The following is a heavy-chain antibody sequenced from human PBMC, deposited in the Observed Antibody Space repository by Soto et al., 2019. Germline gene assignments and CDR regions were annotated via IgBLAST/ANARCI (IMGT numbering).Heavy chain of an antibody. V-gene: IGHV1-8*02. CDR3: ARMATSGTLNWFDP. J-gene: IGHJ5*02. CDR1: GYTFTTYY. CDR2: MNPNSGNG. Sequence: ASVKVSCKASGYTFTTYYMYWVRQGTGQGLEWMGWMNPNSGNGGYAQKFQGRVTMTRDTSTSTAYMELSSLTSDDTAIYYCARMATSGTLNWFDPWGQGTLVTVSS.